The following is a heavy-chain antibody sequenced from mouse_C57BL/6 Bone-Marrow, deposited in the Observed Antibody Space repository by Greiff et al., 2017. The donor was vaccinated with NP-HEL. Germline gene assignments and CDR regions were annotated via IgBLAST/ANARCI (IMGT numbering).Heavy chain of an antibody. V-gene: IGHV5-6*01. Sequence: EVQVVESGGDLVKPGGSLKLSCSASGFTFSSYGMSWVRQTPDKRLEWVATISSGGSYTYYPDSVKGRFTISRDNAKNTQYLQMSRLKSEDTAMYYCARHRGSSSWFAYWGQGTLVTVSA. D-gene: IGHD1-1*01. J-gene: IGHJ3*01. CDR3: ARHRGSSSWFAY. CDR1: GFTFSSYG. CDR2: ISSGGSYT.